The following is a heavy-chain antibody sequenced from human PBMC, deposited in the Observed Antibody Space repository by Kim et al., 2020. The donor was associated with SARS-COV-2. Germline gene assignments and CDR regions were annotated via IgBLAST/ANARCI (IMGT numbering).Heavy chain of an antibody. CDR1: GGTFSSYA. J-gene: IGHJ3*02. CDR2: IIPILGIA. Sequence: SVKVSCKASGGTFSSYAISWVRQAPGQGLEWMGRIIPILGIANYAQKFQGRVTITADKSTSTAYMELSSLRSEDTAVYYCASYWDMDCSSTSCLDAFDIWGQGTMVTVSS. D-gene: IGHD2-2*01. V-gene: IGHV1-69*04. CDR3: ASYWDMDCSSTSCLDAFDI.